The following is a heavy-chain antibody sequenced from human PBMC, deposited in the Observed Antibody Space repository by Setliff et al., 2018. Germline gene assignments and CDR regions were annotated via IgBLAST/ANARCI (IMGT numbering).Heavy chain of an antibody. CDR1: GFTFGSTA. J-gene: IGHJ6*02. V-gene: IGHV3-30-3*01. CDR2: ITFDGSNK. Sequence: LRLSCAASGFTFGSTAMHWVRQAPGKGLEWVALITFDGSNKYYTDSVKGRFTISRDISKNTLYLQMNSLRPEDTAVYYCARPGLPLRYYYGMDVWGQGTTVTVSS. CDR3: ARPGLPLRYYYGMDV.